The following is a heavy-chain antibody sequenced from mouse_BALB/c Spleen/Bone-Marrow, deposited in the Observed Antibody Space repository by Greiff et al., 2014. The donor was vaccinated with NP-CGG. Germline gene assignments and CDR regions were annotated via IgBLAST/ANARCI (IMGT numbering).Heavy chain of an antibody. CDR2: IDPANGST. V-gene: IGHV14-3*02. J-gene: IGHJ1*01. Sequence: VQLQQPGAELVKPGASVKLSCTASGFNIKDTYLHWVKQRPEQGLEWIGRIDPANGSTKYDPKFQGKATITADTSSNTAYLQLSSLTSEDTAVYYCASYRYAWYFDVWGAGTTVTVSS. D-gene: IGHD2-14*01. CDR3: ASYRYAWYFDV. CDR1: GFNIKDTY.